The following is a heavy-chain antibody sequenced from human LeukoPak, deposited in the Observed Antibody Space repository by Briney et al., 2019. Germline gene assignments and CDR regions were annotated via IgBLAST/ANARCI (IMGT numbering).Heavy chain of an antibody. CDR3: ARFKGSYYFSFDY. J-gene: IGHJ4*02. CDR2: IYPGDSDT. CDR1: GYSFTSYW. D-gene: IGHD1-26*01. Sequence: RGESLKSSCKGSGYSFTSYWIGWVRQMPGKGLEWMGIIYPGDSDTRCSPSFQGQVTISADKSISTAYLQWSSLKASDTAMHYCARFKGSYYFSFDYWGQGTLVTVSS. V-gene: IGHV5-51*01.